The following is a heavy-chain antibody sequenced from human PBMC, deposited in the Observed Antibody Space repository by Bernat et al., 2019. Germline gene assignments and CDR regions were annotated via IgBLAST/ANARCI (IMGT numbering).Heavy chain of an antibody. J-gene: IGHJ5*02. CDR3: ARDAVGGYSGYEPNIKTNWFDP. CDR1: GFTFSSYA. D-gene: IGHD5-12*01. Sequence: QVQLVESGGGVVQPGRSLRLSCAASGFTFSSYAMHWVRQAPGKGLEWVAVISYDGSNKYYADSVKGRFTISRDNSKNTLYLQMNSLRAEDTAVYYCARDAVGGYSGYEPNIKTNWFDPWGQGTLVTVSS. CDR2: ISYDGSNK. V-gene: IGHV3-30-3*01.